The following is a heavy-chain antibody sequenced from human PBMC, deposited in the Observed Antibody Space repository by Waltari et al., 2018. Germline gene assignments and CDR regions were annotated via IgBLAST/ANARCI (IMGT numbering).Heavy chain of an antibody. CDR1: GGSFSGYY. J-gene: IGHJ5*02. D-gene: IGHD2-8*02. CDR3: ARTALSGPNAGLPKIKYNWFDP. CDR2: INHSGST. Sequence: QVQLQQWGAGLLKPSETLSLTCAVYGGSFSGYYWSWIRQPPGKGLEWIGEINHSGSTTYSPSRKGRVPLSVDPSKNQFSLKLSSVTAADTAVYYCARTALSGPNAGLPKIKYNWFDPWGQGTLVTVSS. V-gene: IGHV4-34*01.